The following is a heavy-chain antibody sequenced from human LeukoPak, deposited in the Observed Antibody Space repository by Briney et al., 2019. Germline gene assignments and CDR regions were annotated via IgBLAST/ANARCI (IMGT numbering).Heavy chain of an antibody. D-gene: IGHD3-10*01. J-gene: IGHJ4*02. CDR2: VYQSGDT. CDR1: NYSVSSNVH. CDR3: AILRFGVSYFDF. Sequence: SETLSLTCTVSNYSVSSNVHWSWIRQSPGRGLEWIGRVYQSGDTSYNPSLKSRVLLYFDPSKQGLSLQINSVTATDPALYFCAILRFGVSYFDFWGQGTQVTVSS. V-gene: IGHV4-38-2*02.